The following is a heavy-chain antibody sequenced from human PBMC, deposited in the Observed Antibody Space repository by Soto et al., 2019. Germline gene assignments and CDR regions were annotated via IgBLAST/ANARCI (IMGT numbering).Heavy chain of an antibody. CDR2: LYWDDDQ. D-gene: IGHD2-21*02. Sequence: QVTLKESGPTLVKPTQTLTLTCTVSGLSLRTTGVGVGWVRQPPGKALEWLALLYWDDDQRYSPSLRSRLTIAKDISEKKVVLTKTNMDAVDTATYYCVQSRCGGDCLEIYSSHAYNGLDVWGQGTTVTVSS. CDR3: VQSRCGGDCLEIYSSHAYNGLDV. CDR1: GLSLRTTGVG. J-gene: IGHJ6*02. V-gene: IGHV2-5*02.